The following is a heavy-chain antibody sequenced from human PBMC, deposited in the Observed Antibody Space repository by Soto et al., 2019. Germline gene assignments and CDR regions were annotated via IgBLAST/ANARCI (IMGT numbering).Heavy chain of an antibody. CDR1: GGTFSTYT. J-gene: IGHJ5*02. V-gene: IGHV1-69*08. Sequence: QVQLVQSGAEVKKPGSSVKVSCKASGGTFSTYTITWVRQAPGQGLEWMGRIIPIIGIINYAQKFQGRVTNSADKFTGTASMELTGLRSDDTAVYYCAGDPDSHYNDSHASSYPWGQGTLVTVSS. CDR3: AGDPDSHYNDSHASSYP. CDR2: IIPIIGII. D-gene: IGHD4-4*01.